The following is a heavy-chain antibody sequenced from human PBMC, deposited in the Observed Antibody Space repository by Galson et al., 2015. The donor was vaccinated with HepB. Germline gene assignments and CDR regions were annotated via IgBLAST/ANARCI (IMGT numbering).Heavy chain of an antibody. V-gene: IGHV3-7*03. Sequence: SLRLSCAVSSFIVNTYWTHWVRQVPGKRLEWVAGIKHGEGETRYADSVNGSFTISIDNAKNSLYMQMNGHRSEDMHVYNCARGKQSAFDMWGRGTIVTASS. D-gene: IGHD4-11*01. CDR1: SFIVNTYW. J-gene: IGHJ3*02. CDR3: ARGKQSAFDM. CDR2: IKHGEGET.